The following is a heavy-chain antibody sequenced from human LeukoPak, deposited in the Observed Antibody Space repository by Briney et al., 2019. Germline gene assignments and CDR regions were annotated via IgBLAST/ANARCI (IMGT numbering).Heavy chain of an antibody. J-gene: IGHJ4*02. CDR1: GYTFTSYG. D-gene: IGHD3-9*01. V-gene: IGHV1-18*01. CDR3: AIFRLQNTAYDILTGQSFDY. CDR2: ISAYNGNT. Sequence: GASVKVSCKASGYTFTSYGITWVRQAPGQGLEWMGWISAYNGNTNYAQKFQGRVTMTTDTSTNTAYMELRSLRSDDTAVYYCAIFRLQNTAYDILTGQSFDYWGQGTLVTVSS.